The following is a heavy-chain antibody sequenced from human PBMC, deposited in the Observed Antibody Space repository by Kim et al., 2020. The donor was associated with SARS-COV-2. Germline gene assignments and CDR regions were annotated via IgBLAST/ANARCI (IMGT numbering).Heavy chain of an antibody. D-gene: IGHD3-10*01. J-gene: IGHJ4*02. Sequence: SVKSRITINPDTSKNQFSLQLNSVTPEDTAVYYCARDTYYYGSGSSGVEYWGQGTLVTVSS. CDR3: ARDTYYYGSGSSGVEY. V-gene: IGHV6-1*01.